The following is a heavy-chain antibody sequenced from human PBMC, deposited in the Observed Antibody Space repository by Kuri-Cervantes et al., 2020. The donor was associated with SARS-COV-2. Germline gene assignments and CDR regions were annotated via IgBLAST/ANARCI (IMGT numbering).Heavy chain of an antibody. J-gene: IGHJ4*02. CDR1: GFTFSSYG. CDR2: IRYDGSNK. Sequence: GESLKISCAASGFTFSSYGMHWVRQAPGKGLEWVAFIRYDGSNKYYADSVKDRFTISRDNSKNTLYLQMNSLRAEDTAVYYCAKPGVVRSAFDYWGQGTLVTVSS. D-gene: IGHD3-3*01. CDR3: AKPGVVRSAFDY. V-gene: IGHV3-30*02.